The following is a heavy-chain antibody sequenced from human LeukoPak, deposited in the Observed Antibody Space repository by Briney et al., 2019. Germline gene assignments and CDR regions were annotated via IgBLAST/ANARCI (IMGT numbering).Heavy chain of an antibody. CDR2: ISSSGGNT. Sequence: SGGSLRLSCAASGFTFSVSVMNWVRQAPGKGLEWVSGISSSGGNTYYADSVKGRFTISRDNHKNTLHLQMNSLRAEDAAIYYCAKEGGYSSTWYWGQGTLVTVSS. V-gene: IGHV3-23*01. CDR1: GFTFSVSV. D-gene: IGHD6-13*01. J-gene: IGHJ4*02. CDR3: AKEGGYSSTWY.